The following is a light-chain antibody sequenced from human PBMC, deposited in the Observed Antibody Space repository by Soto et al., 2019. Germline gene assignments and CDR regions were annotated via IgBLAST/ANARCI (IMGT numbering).Light chain of an antibody. V-gene: IGKV2-28*01. CDR2: LGS. J-gene: IGKJ4*01. CDR1: QSLLHSNGYNY. CDR3: MQALQTPT. Sequence: DIVMTQSPLSLPVTPGEPASISCRSSQSLLHSNGYNYLDWYLQKPGQSPQILIYLGSHRASGVPDRFSGSGSGTDFTLKISRVDAEDVGVYYCMQALQTPTFGGGTRVEIK.